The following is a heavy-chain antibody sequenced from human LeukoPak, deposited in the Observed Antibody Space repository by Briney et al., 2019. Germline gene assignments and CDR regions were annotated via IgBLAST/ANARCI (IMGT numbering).Heavy chain of an antibody. CDR1: GGSISSYY. CDR3: ARDLGGSGNDY. V-gene: IGHV4-59*01. CDR2: IYYSGST. D-gene: IGHD3-16*01. J-gene: IGHJ4*02. Sequence: SEALSLTCTVSGGSISSYYWSWIRQPPGKGRKWIGCIYYSGSTNYNPSLKSRVTLSVDTSKNEFSLTLTAVTAADTAVYYCARDLGGSGNDYWGQGTLVTVSS.